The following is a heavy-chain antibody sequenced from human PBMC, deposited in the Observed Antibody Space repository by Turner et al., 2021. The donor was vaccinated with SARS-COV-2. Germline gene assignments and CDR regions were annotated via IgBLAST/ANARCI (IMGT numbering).Heavy chain of an antibody. J-gene: IGHJ4*02. Sequence: EVQLLESGGGLVQPGGSLRLSCAASGFTFSNDAMSWVRQAPGKGLEGVSAISGSGGSTYNADSVKGRFTISRDNSKNTLYLQMNSLRAEDTAIYYCAKDAGVEESFFDYWGQGTLVTVSS. V-gene: IGHV3-23*01. D-gene: IGHD3-10*01. CDR2: ISGSGGST. CDR3: AKDAGVEESFFDY. CDR1: GFTFSNDA.